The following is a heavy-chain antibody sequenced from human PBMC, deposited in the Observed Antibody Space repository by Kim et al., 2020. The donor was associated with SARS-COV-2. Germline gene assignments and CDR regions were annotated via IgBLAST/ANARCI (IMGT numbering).Heavy chain of an antibody. J-gene: IGHJ6*02. V-gene: IGHV1-8*01. CDR3: ARGKKNIVVVIAIPYYYYGMDV. Sequence: ASVKVSCKASGYTFTSYDINWVRQATGQGLEWMGWMNPNSGNTGYAQKFQGRVTMTRNTSISTAYMELSSLRSEDTAVYYCARGKKNIVVVIAIPYYYYGMDVWGQGTTVTVSS. CDR1: GYTFTSYD. CDR2: MNPNSGNT. D-gene: IGHD2-21*01.